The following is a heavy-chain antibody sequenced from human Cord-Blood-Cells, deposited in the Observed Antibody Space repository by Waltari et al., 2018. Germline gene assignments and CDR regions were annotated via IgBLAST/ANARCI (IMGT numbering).Heavy chain of an antibody. Sequence: QVPLVQSGAEVQKPGASVKVSCKASGYPFTSYAMHWVRQAPGQRLEWMGWINAGNGNTKYSQKFQGRVTITRDTSASTAYMELSSLRSEDTAVYYCASASDYSNYFQHWGQGTLVTVSS. J-gene: IGHJ1*01. CDR1: GYPFTSYA. V-gene: IGHV1-3*01. CDR2: INAGNGNT. D-gene: IGHD4-4*01. CDR3: ASASDYSNYFQH.